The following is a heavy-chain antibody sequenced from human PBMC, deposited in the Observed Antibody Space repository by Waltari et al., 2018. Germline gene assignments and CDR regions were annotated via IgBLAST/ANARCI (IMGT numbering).Heavy chain of an antibody. CDR3: ATLHVVVPAAPSHYYYYGMDV. CDR1: AFTFSSYA. Sequence: EVQLLESGGGLVQPGGSLRLSCAASAFTFSSYAMSCVRQAPGKGLEWVSVIYGGGSTYKADSGKGRFTISRDNAQNSLYLQMNSLRAEDTAVYYCATLHVVVPAAPSHYYYYGMDVWGQGTTVTVSS. CDR2: IYGGGST. V-gene: IGHV3-23*03. D-gene: IGHD2-2*01. J-gene: IGHJ6*02.